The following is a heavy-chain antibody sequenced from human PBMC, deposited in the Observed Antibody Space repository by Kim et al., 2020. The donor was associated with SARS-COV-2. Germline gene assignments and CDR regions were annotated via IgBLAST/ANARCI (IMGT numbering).Heavy chain of an antibody. CDR1: GFTFSSYP. V-gene: IGHV3-23*01. Sequence: GESLRLSCAASGFTFSSYPMTWVRQAPGKGLEWVSTISSSYYNTYYADSVKGRFTISRDNSKNTLYLQMNSLRAEDTAVYYCASGGAGKFFDFWGQGTLVTVSS. CDR2: ISSSYYNT. CDR3: ASGGAGKFFDF. J-gene: IGHJ4*02. D-gene: IGHD3-10*01.